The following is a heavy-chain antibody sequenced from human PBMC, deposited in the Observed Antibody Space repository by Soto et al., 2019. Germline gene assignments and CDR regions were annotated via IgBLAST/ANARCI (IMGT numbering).Heavy chain of an antibody. CDR1: GGTFSGYA. CDR3: ARSLTYYYETSGYYLGNI. D-gene: IGHD3-22*01. V-gene: IGHV1-69*01. J-gene: IGHJ4*02. CDR2: IIPMFDTA. Sequence: QVQLVQSGAEVKKPGSSVKVSCKASGGTFSGYAFSWVRQAPGQGLEWMGGIIPMFDTANYAQKFQDRVTISADESTSTAYMELSSLTSEDTAVYYCARSLTYYYETSGYYLGNIWGQGTLVTVSS.